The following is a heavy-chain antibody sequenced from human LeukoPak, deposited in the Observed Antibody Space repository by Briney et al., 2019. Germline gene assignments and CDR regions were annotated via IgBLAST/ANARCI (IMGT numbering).Heavy chain of an antibody. CDR3: ARDKENYYDLPIGPFDL. J-gene: IGHJ2*01. V-gene: IGHV3-30-3*01. CDR2: ISYDGSNK. Sequence: QPGGSLRLSCAASGFTFSGYTMHWVRQAPGKGPEWVAVISYDGSNKYYADSVKGRFTISRDNSKNTLYLQMNSLRAEDTAVYYCARDKENYYDLPIGPFDLWGRGTLVAVSS. CDR1: GFTFSGYT. D-gene: IGHD3-22*01.